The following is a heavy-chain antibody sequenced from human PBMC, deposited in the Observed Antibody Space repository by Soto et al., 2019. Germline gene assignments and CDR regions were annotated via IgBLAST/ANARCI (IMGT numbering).Heavy chain of an antibody. CDR3: ARRGQITMVRGVRNWFDS. CDR2: ISAYNGNT. Sequence: GASVKVSCKASGYTFTSYGISWVRQAPGQGLEWMGWISAYNGNTNYAQKLQGRVTMTTDTSTSTAYMELRSLRSDDTAVYYCARRGQITMVRGVRNWFDSWGQGTLVTVSS. D-gene: IGHD3-10*01. V-gene: IGHV1-18*01. J-gene: IGHJ5*01. CDR1: GYTFTSYG.